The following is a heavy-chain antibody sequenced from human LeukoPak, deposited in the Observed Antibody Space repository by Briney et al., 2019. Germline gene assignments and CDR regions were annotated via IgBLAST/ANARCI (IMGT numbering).Heavy chain of an antibody. CDR2: ITRSSSHM. V-gene: IGHV3-21*01. Sequence: GGSLRLSCAASRFTFSDYSMDWVRPAPGKGLEWVTSITRSSSHMYYVESLKGRFTISRDNAKNTLFLQMNSLRAEDTAVYYCARDRAVDTAMVGNGWFDPWGQGTLVTVSS. J-gene: IGHJ5*02. D-gene: IGHD5-18*01. CDR3: ARDRAVDTAMVGNGWFDP. CDR1: RFTFSDYS.